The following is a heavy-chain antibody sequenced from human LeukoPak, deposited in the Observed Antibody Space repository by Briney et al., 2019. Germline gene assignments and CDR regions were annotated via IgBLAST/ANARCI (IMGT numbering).Heavy chain of an antibody. CDR3: ARPTGDGSGSFDY. Sequence: GGSLRLSCAASGFTVSSNYMSWVRQAPGKGLEWVSVIYSGGSTYYADSVKGRFTISRDSSKNTLYLQMNSLRAEDTAVYYCARPTGDGSGSFDYWGQGTLVTVSS. CDR1: GFTVSSNY. CDR2: IYSGGST. J-gene: IGHJ4*02. V-gene: IGHV3-53*01. D-gene: IGHD3-10*01.